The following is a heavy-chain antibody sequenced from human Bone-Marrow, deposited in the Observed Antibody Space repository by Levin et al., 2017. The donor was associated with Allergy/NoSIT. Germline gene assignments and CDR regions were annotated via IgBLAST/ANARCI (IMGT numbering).Heavy chain of an antibody. CDR1: GFTFSSYG. CDR2: IWYDGSNK. V-gene: IGHV3-33*01. Sequence: GGSLRLSCAASGFTFSSYGMHWVRQAPGKGLEWVAVIWYDGSNKYYADSVKGRFTISRDNSKNTMTLQMNSLRAEDTAVYYCARMAGSRLDYWGQGTLVSVSS. D-gene: IGHD6-19*01. CDR3: ARMAGSRLDY. J-gene: IGHJ4*02.